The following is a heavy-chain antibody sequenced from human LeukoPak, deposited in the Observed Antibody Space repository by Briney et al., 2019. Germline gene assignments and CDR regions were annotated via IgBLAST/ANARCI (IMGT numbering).Heavy chain of an antibody. J-gene: IGHJ4*02. CDR3: TTVRRYCSGGSCYSNY. V-gene: IGHV3-15*01. CDR2: IKSKTDGGTS. Sequence: GESLTLSCAASGFTFSNAWMSWVRQAPGRGVEWVGRIKSKTDGGTSDYAPPVKGSFTISRDHSKDTLSLQMNSLKTEDTAVYYCTTVRRYCSGGSCYSNYWGQGTLVTVSS. CDR1: GFTFSNAW. D-gene: IGHD2-15*01.